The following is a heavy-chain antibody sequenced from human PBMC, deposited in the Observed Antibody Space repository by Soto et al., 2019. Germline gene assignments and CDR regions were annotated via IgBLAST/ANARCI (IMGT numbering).Heavy chain of an antibody. CDR3: ARDRPRAAAGTGPNWFAP. Sequence: QVQLQESGPGLVKPSQTLSLTCTVSGGSISSGDYYWSWIRQPPGKGLEWIGYIYYSGSTYYNPSLKSRVTISVDTSKNQFSLKLSSVTAADTAVYYCARDRPRAAAGTGPNWFAPWGQGTLVTVSS. CDR1: GGSISSGDYY. V-gene: IGHV4-30-4*01. D-gene: IGHD6-13*01. J-gene: IGHJ5*02. CDR2: IYYSGST.